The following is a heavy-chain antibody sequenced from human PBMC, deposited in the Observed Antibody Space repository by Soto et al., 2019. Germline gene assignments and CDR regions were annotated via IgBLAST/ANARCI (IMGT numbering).Heavy chain of an antibody. CDR1: GFTFSTFD. J-gene: IGHJ5*02. V-gene: IGHV3-13*01. Sequence: DVQLVESGGGLVQPGGSLRLSCAGSGFTFSTFDIHWVRQAPGKGLEWVSGIGTLSDTFYAASVQGRFTISRQNAKNSVYLQMNSPRGGDTAFYYCARGRSFSYDSTPPPMFDPWGQGTLVTVSS. CDR2: IGTLSDT. CDR3: ARGRSFSYDSTPPPMFDP. D-gene: IGHD3-10*01.